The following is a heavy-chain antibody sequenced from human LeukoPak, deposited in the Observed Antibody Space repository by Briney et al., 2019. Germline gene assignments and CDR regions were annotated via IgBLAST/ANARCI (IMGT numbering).Heavy chain of an antibody. CDR1: GFTVSSNY. D-gene: IGHD2-2*01. Sequence: PGGSLRLSCAASGFTVSSNYMSWVRQAPGKGLEWVSVIYSGGSTYYADSVKGRFTISRDNSKNTLYLQMNSLRAEDTAVYYCARDDIVVVPAAMYYYYGMDVWGQGTTVTVSS. CDR3: ARDDIVVVPAAMYYYYGMDV. J-gene: IGHJ6*02. V-gene: IGHV3-66*02. CDR2: IYSGGST.